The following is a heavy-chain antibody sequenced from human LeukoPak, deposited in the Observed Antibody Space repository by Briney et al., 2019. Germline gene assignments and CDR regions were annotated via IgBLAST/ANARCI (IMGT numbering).Heavy chain of an antibody. CDR3: ARSSYPYYFDY. J-gene: IGHJ4*02. Sequence: GGSLRLSCGASGFSFSSYWMHWVRQAPGKGLIWVSRVNNDGSSTTYADSVEGRFTISRDNARNTLYLQINSLRAEDTAVYYCARSSYPYYFDYWGQGTLVTVSS. CDR2: VNNDGSST. D-gene: IGHD6-19*01. V-gene: IGHV3-74*01. CDR1: GFSFSSYW.